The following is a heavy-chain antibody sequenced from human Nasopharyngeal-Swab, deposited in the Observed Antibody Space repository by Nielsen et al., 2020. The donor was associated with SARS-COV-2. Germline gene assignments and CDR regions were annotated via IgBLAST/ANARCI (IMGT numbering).Heavy chain of an antibody. CDR3: AKEGGMGQQLVRYFDY. V-gene: IGHV3-30*18. J-gene: IGHJ4*02. CDR2: ISYDGSNK. D-gene: IGHD6-13*01. CDR1: GFTFSSYG. Sequence: GGSLRLSCAASGFTFSSYGMHWVRQAPGKGLEWVAVISYDGSNKYYADSVKGGFTISRDNSKNTLYLQMNILRAEDTAVYYGAKEGGMGQQLVRYFDYWGQGTLVTVSS.